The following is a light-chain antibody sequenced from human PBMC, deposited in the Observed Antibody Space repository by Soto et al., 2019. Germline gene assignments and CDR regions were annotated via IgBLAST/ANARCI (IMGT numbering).Light chain of an antibody. Sequence: IVLTQSPGTLSLSPGERATLSCRASQSLTSVYLAWYQQKPGQAPRLLIYGASSRAPGTPDRFSGSGSGIDFTHTISSLEPEDFAVYYCQQYGSSPLLTFGGGTKVEIK. V-gene: IGKV3-20*01. CDR1: QSLTSVY. J-gene: IGKJ4*01. CDR3: QQYGSSPLLT. CDR2: GAS.